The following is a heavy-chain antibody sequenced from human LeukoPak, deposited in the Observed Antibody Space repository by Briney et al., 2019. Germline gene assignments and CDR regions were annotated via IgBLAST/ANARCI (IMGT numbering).Heavy chain of an antibody. CDR3: ARISPQAVADNWFDP. CDR1: GYSISSGYY. J-gene: IGHJ5*02. V-gene: IGHV4-38-2*02. Sequence: PSETLSLTCTVSGYSISSGYYWGWIRQPPGKGLEWIGSIYHSGSTYYNPSLKSRVTMSVGTSKNQFSLKLSSVTAADTAVYYCARISPQAVADNWFDPWGQGTLVTVSS. D-gene: IGHD6-19*01. CDR2: IYHSGST.